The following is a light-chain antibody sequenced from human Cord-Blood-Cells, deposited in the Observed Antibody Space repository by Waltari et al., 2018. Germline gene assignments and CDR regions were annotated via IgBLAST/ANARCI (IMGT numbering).Light chain of an antibody. J-gene: IGLJ2*01. CDR2: EGS. Sequence: QSALTQPAPLSGSPRHSITIPCTGPSSSVGSYNLVSWYQQHPGKAPKLMIYEGSKRPSGVSNRFSGSKSGNTASLTISGLQAEDEADYYCCSYAGSSTVVFGGGTKLTVL. CDR3: CSYAGSSTVV. V-gene: IGLV2-23*01. CDR1: SSSVGSYNL.